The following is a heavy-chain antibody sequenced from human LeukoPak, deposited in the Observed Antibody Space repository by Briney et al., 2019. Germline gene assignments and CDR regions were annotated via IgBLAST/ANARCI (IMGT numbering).Heavy chain of an antibody. J-gene: IGHJ4*02. CDR2: ISDSGGYT. Sequence: GGSLRLSCAASGFTFSTYAMSWVRQAPGKGLEWVSGISDSGGYTYYADSVKGRFTISRDNSKNTLYLQMNSLRAEDTAVYYCARSRTLLWFGELSDYWGQGTLVTVSS. CDR3: ARSRTLLWFGELSDY. D-gene: IGHD3-10*01. CDR1: GFTFSTYA. V-gene: IGHV3-23*01.